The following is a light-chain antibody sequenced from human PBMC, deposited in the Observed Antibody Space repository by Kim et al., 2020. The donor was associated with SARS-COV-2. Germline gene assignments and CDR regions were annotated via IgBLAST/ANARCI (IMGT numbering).Light chain of an antibody. CDR1: NIGSQS. Sequence: SYELTQPPSVSVAPGKTARITCGGNNIGSQSVHWYQQKPGQAPVLVIYYDTDRPSGIPERFSASISGNTATLTISRVEAGDEADYYCQVWDSSSDHVVFGGGTQLTVL. CDR2: YDT. V-gene: IGLV3-21*04. J-gene: IGLJ2*01. CDR3: QVWDSSSDHVV.